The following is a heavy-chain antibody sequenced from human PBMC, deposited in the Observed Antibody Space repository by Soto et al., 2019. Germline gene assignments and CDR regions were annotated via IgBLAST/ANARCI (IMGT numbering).Heavy chain of an antibody. Sequence: TSETLSLTCTVSGGSISSYYWSWIRQPPGKGLEWIGYIYYSGSTNYNPSLKSRVTISVDTSKNQFSLKLSSVTAADTAVYYCARDTMVRGAYYYYGMDVWGQGTTVTVSS. CDR3: ARDTMVRGAYYYYGMDV. CDR2: IYYSGST. CDR1: GGSISSYY. V-gene: IGHV4-59*01. J-gene: IGHJ6*02. D-gene: IGHD3-10*01.